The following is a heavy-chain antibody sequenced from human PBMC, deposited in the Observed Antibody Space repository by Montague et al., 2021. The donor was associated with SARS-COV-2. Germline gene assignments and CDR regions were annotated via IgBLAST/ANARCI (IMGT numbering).Heavy chain of an antibody. CDR1: GGSLSSGGYY. J-gene: IGHJ6*02. V-gene: IGHV4-31*03. CDR2: FYYSGST. CDR3: ARDLGRTGYYYGLDV. D-gene: IGHD3/OR15-3a*01. Sequence: TLSLTCTLSGGSLSSGGYYWSWIRQLPGKGLEWLGYFYYSGSTYYXPSLKSRVFISADMSKNQFFLSLTSVAAADAAVYYCARDLGRTGYYYGLDVWGQGTTVTVSS.